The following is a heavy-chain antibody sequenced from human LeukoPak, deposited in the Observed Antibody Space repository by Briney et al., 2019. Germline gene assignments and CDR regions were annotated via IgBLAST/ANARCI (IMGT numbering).Heavy chain of an antibody. CDR3: TNSRWSGSPDY. CDR1: GFTFSSYW. CDR2: INSDGSST. Sequence: GGSLRLSCAASGFTFSSYWMHWVRQAPGKGLVWVSRINSDGSSTNYADSVKGRFTISRDNAKNTLYLQMNSLRAEDTAVYYCTNSRWSGSPDYWGQGTLVTVSS. V-gene: IGHV3-74*01. J-gene: IGHJ4*02. D-gene: IGHD3-3*01.